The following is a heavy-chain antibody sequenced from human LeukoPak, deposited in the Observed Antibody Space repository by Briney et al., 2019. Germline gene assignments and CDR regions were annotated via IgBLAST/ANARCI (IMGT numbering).Heavy chain of an antibody. CDR2: ISSSSSYI. CDR1: GFTFNTYS. CDR3: ARDRSLTAFDY. J-gene: IGHJ4*02. Sequence: GGSLRLSCAASGFTFNTYSVNWVRQAPGKGLEWVSSISSSSSYIHYADSVKGRFTISRDNAKNSLYLQMNSLRAEDTAEYYCARDRSLTAFDYWGLGTLVTVSS. V-gene: IGHV3-21*01. D-gene: IGHD5-18*01.